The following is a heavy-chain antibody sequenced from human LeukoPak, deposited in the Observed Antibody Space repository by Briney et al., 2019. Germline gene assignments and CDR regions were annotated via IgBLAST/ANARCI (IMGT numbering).Heavy chain of an antibody. CDR1: GFTFSSYS. V-gene: IGHV3-21*01. CDR3: ARDGTYYDILTGYYWDPFDY. J-gene: IGHJ4*02. CDR2: ISSSSSYI. Sequence: GGSLRLSCAASGFTFSSYSMNWVRQAPGKGLEWVSSISSSSSYIYYADSVKGRFTISRDNAKNSLYLQMNSLRAEDTAVYYCARDGTYYDILTGYYWDPFDYWGQRTLVTVSS. D-gene: IGHD3-9*01.